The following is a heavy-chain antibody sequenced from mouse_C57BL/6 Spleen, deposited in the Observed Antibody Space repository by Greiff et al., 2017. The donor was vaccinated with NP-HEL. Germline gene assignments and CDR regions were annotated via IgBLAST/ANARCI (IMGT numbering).Heavy chain of an antibody. CDR2: IHPNSGST. J-gene: IGHJ4*01. Sequence: QVQLQQPGAELVKPGASVKLSCKASGYTFTSYWMHWVKQRPGQGLEWIGMIHPNSGSTNYNEKFKSKATLTVDKSYSTAYMQLSSLTSEDSAVYYCAILYDGYYMDYWGQGTSVTVSS. CDR1: GYTFTSYW. V-gene: IGHV1-64*01. D-gene: IGHD2-3*01. CDR3: AILYDGYYMDY.